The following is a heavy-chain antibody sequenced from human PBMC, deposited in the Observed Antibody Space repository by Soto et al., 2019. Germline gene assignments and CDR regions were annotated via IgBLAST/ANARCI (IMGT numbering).Heavy chain of an antibody. CDR3: TIGSWSGEVFDI. D-gene: IGHD2-21*01. J-gene: IGHJ3*02. V-gene: IGHV1-69*02. Sequence: QVQLVQSGAEVKKPGSSVKVSCKDGGGTFSTYSMIWVRQAPGQGLEWMGRIIPMLGIRNYAQRFQDRVTITADKSTATAHMELSSLRSEDTALYYCTIGSWSGEVFDIWGQGTMVTFPS. CDR2: IIPMLGIR. CDR1: GGTFSTYS.